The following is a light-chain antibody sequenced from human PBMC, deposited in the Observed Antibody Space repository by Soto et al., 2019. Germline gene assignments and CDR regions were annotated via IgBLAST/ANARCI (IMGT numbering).Light chain of an antibody. CDR3: QQFSSYPLT. CDR1: QSVTSN. CDR2: DAS. V-gene: IGKV3-20*01. J-gene: IGKJ4*01. Sequence: TKSRATHSHSPGDRAPLSCRARQSVTSNLAWYQQKPGQAPRLLIYDASSRATGLPDRFSGGGSGTDFTLTISRLEPEDFAVYYCQQFSSYPLTFGGGCKVDIK.